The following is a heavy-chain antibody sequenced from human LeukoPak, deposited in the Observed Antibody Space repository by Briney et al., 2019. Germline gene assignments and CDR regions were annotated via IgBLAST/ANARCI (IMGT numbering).Heavy chain of an antibody. CDR2: IKPNSDAT. V-gene: IGHV1-2*02. CDR3: ARGYGGNSVEIYFDN. D-gene: IGHD4-23*01. CDR1: GYTFAGYY. J-gene: IGHJ4*02. Sequence: ASVKVSCKASGYTFAGYYIHWVRQAPGQGLEWMGCIKPNSDATDYAQKFQGRVTMTSDTSISTAYMELSRLDSDDTAVYYCARGYGGNSVEIYFDNWGQGTLPPSPQ.